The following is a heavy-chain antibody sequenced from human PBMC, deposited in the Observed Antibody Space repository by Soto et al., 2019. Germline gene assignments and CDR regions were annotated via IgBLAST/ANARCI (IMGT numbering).Heavy chain of an antibody. Sequence: PSETLSLTCTVSGGSITSSGYYWSWVRQHPGKGLEWIGYIYYSGRTYYNSSLKSRLSISVDPSKNQFSMKLSSVTAADTAMYYFAREVRGGFTGIFDQWGQGSRVTVSS. CDR1: GGSITSSGYY. CDR2: IYYSGRT. D-gene: IGHD2-15*01. CDR3: AREVRGGFTGIFDQ. J-gene: IGHJ4*02. V-gene: IGHV4-31*03.